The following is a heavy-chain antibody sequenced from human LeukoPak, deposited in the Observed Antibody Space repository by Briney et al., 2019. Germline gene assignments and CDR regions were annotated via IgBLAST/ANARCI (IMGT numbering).Heavy chain of an antibody. CDR1: GFTFSSYW. J-gene: IGHJ4*02. D-gene: IGHD1-26*01. Sequence: GGSLRLSCAASGFTFSSYWMHWVRQAPGKGLVWVSRINSDGSSTTYADSVKGRFTISRDNAKNTLYLQMNSPRAEDTAVYYCARDPSYSENLDYWGQGTLVTVSS. CDR3: ARDPSYSENLDY. V-gene: IGHV3-74*01. CDR2: INSDGSST.